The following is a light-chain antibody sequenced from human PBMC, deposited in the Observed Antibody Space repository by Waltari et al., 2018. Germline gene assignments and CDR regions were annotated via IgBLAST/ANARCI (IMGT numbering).Light chain of an antibody. CDR1: SSDIGTYHY. CDR2: DVS. Sequence: QSALTQPAAVSGSPGQSITMSCTGTSSDIGTYHYVSWYQQHPGKAPKLMIYDVSNRPSGVSNRFSGSKSGITASLTISGLRAEDEADYYCSSYSDSSTLVVFGGGTKLTVL. V-gene: IGLV2-14*03. CDR3: SSYSDSSTLVV. J-gene: IGLJ3*02.